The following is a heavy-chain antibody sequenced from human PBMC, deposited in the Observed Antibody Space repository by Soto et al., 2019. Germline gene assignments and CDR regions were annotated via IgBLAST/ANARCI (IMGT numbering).Heavy chain of an antibody. CDR1: GFTFGDYA. Sequence: GGSLRLSCTASGFTFGDYAMSWFRQAPGKGLEWVGFIRSKAYGGTTEYAASVKGRFTISRDDSKGIAYLQMNSLKTEDTAVYYCTRAGYDYIWGSPKDAFDIWGQGTMVTVSS. V-gene: IGHV3-49*03. J-gene: IGHJ3*02. D-gene: IGHD3-16*01. CDR2: IRSKAYGGTT. CDR3: TRAGYDYIWGSPKDAFDI.